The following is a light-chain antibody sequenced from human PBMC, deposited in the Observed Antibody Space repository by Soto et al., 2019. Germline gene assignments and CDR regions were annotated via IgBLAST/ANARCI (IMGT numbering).Light chain of an antibody. J-gene: IGKJ1*01. CDR2: AAS. Sequence: GDRVTITCRASQSISNYLNWYQLIPGKAPKLLIYAASSLQSGVPPKFSGSVSGTEFTLTISSLQPEDFATYYCQQSYNTPRTFGQGTKVDIK. V-gene: IGKV1-39*01. CDR3: QQSYNTPRT. CDR1: QSISNY.